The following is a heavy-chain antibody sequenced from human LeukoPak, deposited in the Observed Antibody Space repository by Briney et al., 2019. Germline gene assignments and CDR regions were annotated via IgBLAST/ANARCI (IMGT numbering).Heavy chain of an antibody. D-gene: IGHD4-17*01. J-gene: IGHJ4*02. Sequence: GGSLRLSCAASGFTFSTFWMTWVGQAPGKGLEWVASIWQDGTEKYYVDSVEGRFTISRDNAKDSLFLQMNSLRVEDTAVYYCAKVGLRLGGDYWGEGTLVTVSS. CDR2: IWQDGTEK. CDR1: GFTFSTFW. V-gene: IGHV3-7*05. CDR3: AKVGLRLGGDY.